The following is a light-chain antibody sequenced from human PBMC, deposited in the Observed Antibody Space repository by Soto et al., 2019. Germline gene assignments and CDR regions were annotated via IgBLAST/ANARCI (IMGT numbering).Light chain of an antibody. J-gene: IGKJ1*01. Sequence: IKVTQSPSSVSASEGDSVTITCRTSQGIRSALGWYQQKPGKVPKLLIYAASTLRSGVPSRFSGSGSETDFTLTISSLQPEDFATYSCQQSYSTTWTFGQGTKVDIK. CDR2: AAS. V-gene: IGKV1-39*01. CDR1: QGIRSA. CDR3: QQSYSTTWT.